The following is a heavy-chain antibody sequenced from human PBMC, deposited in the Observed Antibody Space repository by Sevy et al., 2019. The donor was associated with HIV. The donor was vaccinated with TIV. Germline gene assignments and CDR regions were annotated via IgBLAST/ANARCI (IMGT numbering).Heavy chain of an antibody. CDR3: ARVTRPGRAAATYDAFDI. J-gene: IGHJ3*02. V-gene: IGHV4-61*02. D-gene: IGHD2-2*01. CDR2: IYTSGST. CDR1: GGSISSGSYY. Sequence: SETLSLTCTVSGGSISSGSYYWSWIRQPAGKGLEWVGRIYTSGSTNYNPSLKSRVTISVDTSKNQFSLKLSSVTAADTAVYYCARVTRPGRAAATYDAFDIWGQRTMVTVSS.